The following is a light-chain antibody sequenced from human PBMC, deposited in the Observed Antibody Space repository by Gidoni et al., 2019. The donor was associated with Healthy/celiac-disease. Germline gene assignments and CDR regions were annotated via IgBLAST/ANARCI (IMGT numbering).Light chain of an antibody. CDR1: HGTSSY. J-gene: IGKJ3*01. V-gene: IGKV1-9*01. CDR2: AAS. Sequence: DIRLTQSPCFSSASVGDRVTITCRARHGTSSYLAWYQQKPGKAPTLLIYAASTLQSGVPSRVSGSGSGTEFTLTISSLQPEDFATYYCQQLNSYPPTFGHGTKVDIK. CDR3: QQLNSYPPT.